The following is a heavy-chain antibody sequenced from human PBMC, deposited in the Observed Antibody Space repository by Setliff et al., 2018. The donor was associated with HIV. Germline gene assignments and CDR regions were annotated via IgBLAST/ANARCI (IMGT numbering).Heavy chain of an antibody. V-gene: IGHV4-34*01. J-gene: IGHJ4*02. CDR2: ISHTGST. CDR1: GASFSGYY. D-gene: IGHD2-2*02. CDR3: ARDKRYRFPFDS. Sequence: PSETLSLTCAVYGASFSGYYWSWIRQPPGKGLEWIGEISHTGSTKYNPSLGSRVTISLATSKNQFSLSLRSLSAADTAVYYCARDKRYRFPFDSWGQGTLVTVSS.